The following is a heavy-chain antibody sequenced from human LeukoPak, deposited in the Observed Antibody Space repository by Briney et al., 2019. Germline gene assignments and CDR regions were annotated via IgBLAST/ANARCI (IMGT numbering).Heavy chain of an antibody. D-gene: IGHD1-26*01. V-gene: IGHV3-21*01. Sequence: GGSLRLSCAASGFIFSSYNLNWVRQAPGKGLEWVSSISSSSSYIYYADSMKGRFTISRDNARNSLYLQMNSLRAEDTAMYFCARDLLGWELHYFDYWGQGTLVTVSS. CDR1: GFIFSSYN. CDR3: ARDLLGWELHYFDY. J-gene: IGHJ4*02. CDR2: ISSSSSYI.